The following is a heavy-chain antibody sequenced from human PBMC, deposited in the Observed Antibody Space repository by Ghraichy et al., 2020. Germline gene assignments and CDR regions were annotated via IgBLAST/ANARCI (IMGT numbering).Heavy chain of an antibody. CDR3: ARDVRPVPDAFDI. J-gene: IGHJ3*02. V-gene: IGHV3-30*04. CDR2: ISYGGSDK. D-gene: IGHD4-17*01. Sequence: GGSLRLSCAASGFTFSSYAMYWVRQAPGKGLEWVAVISYGGSDKYYADSVKGRFTISRDNSKNTLYLQMNSLRFEDTAVYYCARDVRPVPDAFDIWGQGTMVIVSS. CDR1: GFTFSSYA.